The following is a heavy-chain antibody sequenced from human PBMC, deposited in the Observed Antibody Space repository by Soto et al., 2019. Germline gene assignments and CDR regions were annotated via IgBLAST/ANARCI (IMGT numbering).Heavy chain of an antibody. CDR1: GFTFTRYS. J-gene: IGHJ4*02. CDR3: ARESEDLTSNFDY. CDR2: ISSTTNYI. Sequence: GWSLRLSCAAAGFTFTRYSMNWVRQAPGKGLEWVSSISSTTNYIYYGDSMKGRFTISRDNAKNSLYLEMNSLRAEDTAVYYCARESEDLTSNFDYWGQGTLVTVSS. V-gene: IGHV3-21*06.